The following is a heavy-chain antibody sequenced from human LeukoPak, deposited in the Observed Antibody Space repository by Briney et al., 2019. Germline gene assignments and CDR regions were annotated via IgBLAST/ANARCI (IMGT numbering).Heavy chain of an antibody. J-gene: IGHJ3*01. Sequence: GGSLRLSCAVSGFTFGNYGMHWVRQAPGKGLEWVGRIKSKTDGGTTDYAAPVKGRFTISRDDSKNTLYLQMNSLKTEDTAVYYCTSITMIVVFWGQGTMVTVSS. D-gene: IGHD3-22*01. CDR1: GFTFGNYG. CDR2: IKSKTDGGTT. CDR3: TSITMIVVF. V-gene: IGHV3-15*07.